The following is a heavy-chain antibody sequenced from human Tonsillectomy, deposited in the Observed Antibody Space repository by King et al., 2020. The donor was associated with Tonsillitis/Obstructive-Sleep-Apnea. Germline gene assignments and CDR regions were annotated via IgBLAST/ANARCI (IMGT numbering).Heavy chain of an antibody. J-gene: IGHJ3*02. CDR1: GGSFSGYY. CDR2: IDHTGST. D-gene: IGHD3-3*01. V-gene: IGHV4-34*01. Sequence: VQLQQWGAGLLKPSETLSLTCAVYGGSFSGYYWSWIRQPPGKGLEWIGEIDHTGSTNYNPSLKSRVTISADTYKTQFSLKLNSVTAADTAVYYCAREITTDAFDIWGQGTMVTVSS. CDR3: AREITTDAFDI.